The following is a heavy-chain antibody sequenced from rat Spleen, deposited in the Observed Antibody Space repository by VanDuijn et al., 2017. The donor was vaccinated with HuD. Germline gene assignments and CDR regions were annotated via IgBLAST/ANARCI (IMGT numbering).Heavy chain of an antibody. Sequence: EVQLVESGGGLVQPGRSLKLSCAASGFNFGNYDMAWVRQAPTKGLEWVATITSGGSNTYYPDSVKGRFTISRDNAKSTLYLQMDSLRSEDTATYYCAKKGTYYGYLYVMDAWGQGASVTVSS. CDR3: AKKGTYYGYLYVMDA. V-gene: IGHV5-25*01. D-gene: IGHD1-9*01. CDR2: ITSGGSNT. J-gene: IGHJ4*01. CDR1: GFNFGNYD.